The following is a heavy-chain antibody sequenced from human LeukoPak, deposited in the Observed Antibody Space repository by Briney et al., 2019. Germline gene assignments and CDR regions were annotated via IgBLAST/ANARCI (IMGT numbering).Heavy chain of an antibody. J-gene: IGHJ5*02. D-gene: IGHD6-25*01. V-gene: IGHV1-18*01. Sequence: ASVKVSCKASGYTFTSYGISWVRQAPGQGLEWMGWISAYNGNTNYAQKLQGRVTMTTDTSTSTAYMELRSLRSDDTAVYYCARDRAAAGSKPFDPWGQGTLVTVSS. CDR1: GYTFTSYG. CDR2: ISAYNGNT. CDR3: ARDRAAAGSKPFDP.